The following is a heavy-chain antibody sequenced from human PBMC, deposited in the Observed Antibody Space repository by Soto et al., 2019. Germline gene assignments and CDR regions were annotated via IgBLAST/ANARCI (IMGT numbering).Heavy chain of an antibody. CDR2: IYWDDGK. D-gene: IGHD2-2*01. CDR1: GLSLSTSGVS. Sequence: QITLKESGPPRMKPTQTLTLTCTVSGLSLSTSGVSVGWIRQPPGKALEWVALIYWDDGKRYNPSLKSRVTIAKDTSKNQVVLTVTNMDPDDTATYYCAHSGYQLRFGRNTFDVWGPGTVVTVSS. J-gene: IGHJ3*01. V-gene: IGHV2-5*02. CDR3: AHSGYQLRFGRNTFDV.